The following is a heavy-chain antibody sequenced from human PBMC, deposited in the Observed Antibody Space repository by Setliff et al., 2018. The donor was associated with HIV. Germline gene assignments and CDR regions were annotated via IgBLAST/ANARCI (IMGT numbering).Heavy chain of an antibody. CDR3: ARSPRIGVAGEFEY. CDR2: IYTSGSV. D-gene: IGHD6-19*01. CDR1: GGSISSYY. J-gene: IGHJ4*02. V-gene: IGHV4-4*09. Sequence: SETLSLTCTVSGGSISSYYWSWIRQPLGKGLEWIGYIYTSGSVNYNPSLNSRVTISVDTSKNQFSLKVNSVTAADTAVYYCARSPRIGVAGEFEYRGQGTLVTVSS.